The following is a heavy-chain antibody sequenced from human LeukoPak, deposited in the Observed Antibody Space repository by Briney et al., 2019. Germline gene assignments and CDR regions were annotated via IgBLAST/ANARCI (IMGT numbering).Heavy chain of an antibody. D-gene: IGHD3-10*01. V-gene: IGHV3-21*01. CDR3: ARASTYYYGSGEDFDY. J-gene: IGHJ4*02. CDR1: GFTFSSYS. CDR2: ISSSSSYI. Sequence: GGSLRLSCAASGFTFSSYSMNWVRQAPGKGLEWVSSISSSSSYIYYAHSVKGRFTISRDNAKNSLYLQMNSLRAEDTAVYYCARASTYYYGSGEDFDYWGQGTLVTVSS.